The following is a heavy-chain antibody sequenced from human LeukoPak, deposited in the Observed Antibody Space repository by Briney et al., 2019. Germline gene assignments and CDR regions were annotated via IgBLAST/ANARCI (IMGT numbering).Heavy chain of an antibody. CDR2: ISGSGGTT. V-gene: IGHV3-23*01. CDR3: AKGHYDGGPYYYFDF. D-gene: IGHD3-16*01. CDR1: GFTFNTYG. J-gene: IGHJ4*02. Sequence: GGSLRLSCAASGFTFNTYGLNWVRQAPGKGLEWVSSISGSGGTTNYADSVKGRFTISRDKSKNTLYLQMSGLRAEDTAEYYCAKGHYDGGPYYYFDFWGQGTLVTVSS.